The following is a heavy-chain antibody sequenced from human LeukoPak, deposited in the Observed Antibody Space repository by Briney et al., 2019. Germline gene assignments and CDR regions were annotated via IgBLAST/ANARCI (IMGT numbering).Heavy chain of an antibody. J-gene: IGHJ3*02. CDR1: GGSISSYY. CDR2: IYYSGST. D-gene: IGHD1-14*01. CDR3: ARDLVRGRNDAFDI. V-gene: IGHV4-59*01. Sequence: PSETLSLTCTVSGGSISSYYWSWIRQPPGKGLQWIGDIYYSGSTNYNPSLKSRVTISADTSKNQFSLKLSSVTAADTAVYYCARDLVRGRNDAFDIWGQGTMVTVSS.